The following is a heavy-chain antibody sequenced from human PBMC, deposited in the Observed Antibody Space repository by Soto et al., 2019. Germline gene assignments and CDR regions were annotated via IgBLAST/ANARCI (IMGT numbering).Heavy chain of an antibody. Sequence: SETLSLTCTVSGGSVSSGIYYWSWIRHPPGKGLEWIGYIYYSGSTNYNPSLKSRVTISADTSKNQFSLKLSSVTAADTAVYYCASSVLRFLEWSRMDVWGQGTTVTV. CDR2: IYYSGST. J-gene: IGHJ6*02. CDR1: GGSVSSGIYY. V-gene: IGHV4-61*01. CDR3: ASSVLRFLEWSRMDV. D-gene: IGHD3-3*01.